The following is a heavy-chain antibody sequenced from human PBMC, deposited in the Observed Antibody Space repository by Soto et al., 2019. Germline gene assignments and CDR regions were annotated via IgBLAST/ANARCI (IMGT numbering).Heavy chain of an antibody. J-gene: IGHJ3*02. CDR1: GFSFSAYA. CDR3: AKDLIAGNGVWEAFGM. V-gene: IGHV3-23*01. D-gene: IGHD2-8*01. Sequence: EVQLLESGGGLVQPGGSLRLSCAASGFSFSAYAMNWVRQAPGQGLQWVSGLVGSGADKNYADSVRGRFTVSRDNSKNTLYLQMNSLRDEDTAVYYCAKDLIAGNGVWEAFGMWGRGTKVTVSS. CDR2: LVGSGADK.